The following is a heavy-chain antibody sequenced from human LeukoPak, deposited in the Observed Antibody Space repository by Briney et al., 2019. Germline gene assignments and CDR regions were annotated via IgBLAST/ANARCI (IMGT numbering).Heavy chain of an antibody. J-gene: IGHJ4*02. CDR1: GGSISSSSNY. CDR3: ARDALPGGDLDY. D-gene: IGHD3-16*01. V-gene: IGHV4-39*07. Sequence: PSETLSLTCTVSGGSISSSSNYWAWIRQPPGKGLEWIGSINYSGSTYYNPSLKSRVTISVDTSKNQFSLRLNSVTAAGTAVYYCARDALPGGDLDYWGQGTLVTVSS. CDR2: INYSGST.